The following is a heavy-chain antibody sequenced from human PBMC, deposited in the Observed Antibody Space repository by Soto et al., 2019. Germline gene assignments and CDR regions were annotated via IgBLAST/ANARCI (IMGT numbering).Heavy chain of an antibody. CDR1: AGTFDSYT. CDR3: ATNYGSGSTHFAH. CDR2: IIPMLRMS. D-gene: IGHD3-10*01. V-gene: IGHV1-69*02. J-gene: IGHJ4*02. Sequence: QVQLVQSGAEVKKPGSSVKVSCSASAGTFDSYTISWVRQVPGQRLEWMGRIIPMLRMSNFAQNFQGRVSMTADESTSTVYMVLSSLRSEDTAVYFCATNYGSGSTHFAHWGQGTPVTVTS.